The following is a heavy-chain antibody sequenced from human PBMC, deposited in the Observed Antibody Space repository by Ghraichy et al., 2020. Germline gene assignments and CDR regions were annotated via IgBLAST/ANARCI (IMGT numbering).Heavy chain of an antibody. D-gene: IGHD3-3*01. Sequence: SETLSLTCTVSGASISSNYWCWIWQPAGKGLEWIGRGYTSGSMNTNPYLKIRVTMSLDTSKNQFSLKLSFVTAAATAVYYCACSYYDFWSGSSGYTMDVWGQGTTVIVSS. CDR2: GYTSGSM. V-gene: IGHV4-4*07. CDR1: GASISSNY. J-gene: IGHJ6*02. CDR3: ACSYYDFWSGSSGYTMDV.